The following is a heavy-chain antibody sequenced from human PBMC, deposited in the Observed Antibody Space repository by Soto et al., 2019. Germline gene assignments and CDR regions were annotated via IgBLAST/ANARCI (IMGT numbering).Heavy chain of an antibody. V-gene: IGHV4-59*01. CDR1: GDSIKSYY. Sequence: PSETLSLTCTVSGDSIKSYYWSWIRQSPGKGLEWIGSIYYSGSTNYNPSLKSRVTISVDTSKNQFSLKLSSVTAADTAVYYCAREGVSSSWYNYYGMDVWGQGTTVTVSS. J-gene: IGHJ6*02. CDR3: AREGVSSSWYNYYGMDV. CDR2: IYYSGST. D-gene: IGHD6-13*01.